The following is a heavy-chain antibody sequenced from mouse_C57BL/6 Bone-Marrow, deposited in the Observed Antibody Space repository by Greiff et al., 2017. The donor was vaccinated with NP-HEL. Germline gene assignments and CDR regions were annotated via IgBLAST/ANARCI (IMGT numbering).Heavy chain of an antibody. V-gene: IGHV5-12*01. CDR3: ARQGGYDYGWFAY. Sequence: EVKLVESGGGLVQPGGSLKLSCAASGFTFSDYYMYWVRQTPEKRLEWVAYISNGGGSTYYPDTVKGRFTISRDNAKNTLYLQMSRLKSEDTAMYYCARQGGYDYGWFAYWGQGTLVTVSA. CDR2: ISNGGGST. D-gene: IGHD2-4*01. CDR1: GFTFSDYY. J-gene: IGHJ3*01.